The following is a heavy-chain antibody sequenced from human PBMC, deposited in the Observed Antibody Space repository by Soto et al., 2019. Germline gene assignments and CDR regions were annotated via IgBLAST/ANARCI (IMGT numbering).Heavy chain of an antibody. CDR2: INHSGST. CDR3: ASRIIYATRLGELSLHY. Sequence: SETLSLTCAVYGGSFSGYYWSWIRQPPGKGLEWIGEINHSGSTNYNPSLKSRVTISVDTSKNQFSLKLSSVTAADTAVYYCASRIIYATRLGELSLHYWGQGTLVTVSS. V-gene: IGHV4-34*01. CDR1: GGSFSGYY. D-gene: IGHD3-16*02. J-gene: IGHJ4*02.